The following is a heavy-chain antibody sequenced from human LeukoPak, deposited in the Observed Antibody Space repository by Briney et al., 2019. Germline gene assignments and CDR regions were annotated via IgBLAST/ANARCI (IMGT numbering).Heavy chain of an antibody. CDR3: ARGIVVDDAFDI. V-gene: IGHV4-39*07. D-gene: IGHD3-22*01. J-gene: IGHJ3*02. Sequence: SETLSLTCTVSGGSISSSSYYWGWIRQPPGKGLEWIGSIYYSGSTYYNPSLKSRVTISVDTSKNQFSLKLSSVTAADTAVYYCARGIVVDDAFDIWGQGTMVTVSS. CDR1: GGSISSSSYY. CDR2: IYYSGST.